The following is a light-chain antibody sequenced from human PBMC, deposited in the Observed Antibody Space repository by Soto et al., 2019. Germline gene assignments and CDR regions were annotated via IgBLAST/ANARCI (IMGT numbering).Light chain of an antibody. J-gene: IGKJ4*01. Sequence: DIVLTQSPGTLPLSPGERAALSCRASQSVSSSYLAWYQQKPGQAPRLLIYGASNRATGIPDRFSGSGSGTEFTLTISRLEPEDFAVYYCQQYDNSPLTFGGGTKVDIK. V-gene: IGKV3-20*01. CDR1: QSVSSSY. CDR3: QQYDNSPLT. CDR2: GAS.